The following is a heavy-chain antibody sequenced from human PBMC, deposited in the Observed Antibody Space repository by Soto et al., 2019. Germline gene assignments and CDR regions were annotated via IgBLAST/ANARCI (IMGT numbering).Heavy chain of an antibody. CDR2: INAGNGNT. J-gene: IGHJ3*02. D-gene: IGHD3-3*01. CDR3: ASGYYDFWSGYSNDAFDI. CDR1: GYTFTSYA. Sequence: ASVKVSCKASGYTFTSYAMHWVRQAPGQRLEWMGWINAGNGNTKYSQKFQGRVTITRDTSASTAYMELSSLRSEDTAVYYCASGYYDFWSGYSNDAFDIWGQGTMVTVSS. V-gene: IGHV1-3*01.